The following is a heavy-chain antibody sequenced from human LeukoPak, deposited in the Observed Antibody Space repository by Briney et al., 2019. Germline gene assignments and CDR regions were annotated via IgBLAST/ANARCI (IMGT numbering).Heavy chain of an antibody. CDR2: IYPGDSDT. V-gene: IGHV5-51*01. J-gene: IGHJ3*02. CDR1: GYTFTSYW. D-gene: IGHD1-26*01. CDR3: ASGIVGVRDAFDI. Sequence: KNGESLKISCKGSGYTFTSYWIGWVRQMPGKGLEWMGIIYPGDSDTRYSPSFQVQVTISADKSISTAYLQRSSLKASVTAMYYCASGIVGVRDAFDIWGQGTMVTVSS.